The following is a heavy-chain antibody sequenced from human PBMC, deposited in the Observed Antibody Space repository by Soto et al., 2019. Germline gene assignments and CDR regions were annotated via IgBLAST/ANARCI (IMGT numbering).Heavy chain of an antibody. CDR3: ARDGRRDWNDVYWFDP. CDR1: GGSFSSYY. V-gene: IGHV4-59*01. D-gene: IGHD1-1*01. CDR2: VSYRGRT. Sequence: QVQLQESGPGLVKPSETLSLTCTVSGGSFSSYYWSWIRQPPGKGLEWIGYVSYRGRTNYTPSLKSRVTISLDTSKNQFSLKLRSVTAADTAVYYCARDGRRDWNDVYWFDPWGQGTLVTVSS. J-gene: IGHJ5*02.